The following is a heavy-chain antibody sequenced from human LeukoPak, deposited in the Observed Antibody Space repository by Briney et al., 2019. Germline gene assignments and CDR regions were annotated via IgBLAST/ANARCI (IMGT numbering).Heavy chain of an antibody. D-gene: IGHD3-22*01. J-gene: IGHJ4*02. CDR3: AREGGDYSDSSAYLRY. V-gene: IGHV1-18*01. CDR2: ISAFNDNT. Sequence: ASVKVSCKASGYTFTTCGIFWVRQAPGQGLEWMGWISAFNDNTNYAQKFQDRVTMTTDTSTSTAYMELRSLRSDDTAVYYCAREGGDYSDSSAYLRYWGQGTLVTVSS. CDR1: GYTFTTCG.